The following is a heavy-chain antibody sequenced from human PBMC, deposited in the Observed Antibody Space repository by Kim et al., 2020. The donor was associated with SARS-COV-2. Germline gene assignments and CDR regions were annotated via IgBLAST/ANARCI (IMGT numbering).Heavy chain of an antibody. Sequence: GGSLTLSCAASGFSFGSYTMTWVRQAPGKGLEWVSSISAGGVITYYADSVKGRFTISRDNSKKKAFLQMDSLGAGDTALYFCAKSDVAWFSDSSGYLTLDYWGEGTVVTVSA. D-gene: IGHD3-22*01. V-gene: IGHV3-23*01. CDR3: AKSDVAWFSDSSGYLTLDY. CDR2: ISAGGVIT. J-gene: IGHJ4*02. CDR1: GFSFGSYT.